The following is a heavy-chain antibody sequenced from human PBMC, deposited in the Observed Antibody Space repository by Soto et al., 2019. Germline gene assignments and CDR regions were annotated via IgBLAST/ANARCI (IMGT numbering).Heavy chain of an antibody. CDR3: ATEELCGADCYFFKH. V-gene: IGHV3-48*03. Sequence: EVQLLETGGGSVHVGGSLRLSCAVSGFNLRNYEMNWVRQVPGKGLEWISKISGSNNNIYYADSVQGRFTISRDNANNVLFLQMNSLRAEDTANYHCATEELCGADCYFFKHWGQGTLVTVSS. D-gene: IGHD2-21*02. CDR2: ISGSNNNI. CDR1: GFNLRNYE. J-gene: IGHJ4*02.